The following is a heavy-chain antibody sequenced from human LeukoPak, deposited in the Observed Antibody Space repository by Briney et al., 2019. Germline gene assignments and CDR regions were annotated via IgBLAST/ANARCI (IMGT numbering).Heavy chain of an antibody. CDR1: GFTFSSYS. Sequence: PGGSLRLSCAGSGFTFSSYSMNWVRQAPGKGLEWVSSISFNNVIFYADSVKGRFTISRDDSKNTLYLQMNSLRAEDTAVYYCARTRSGAFDIWGQGTMVTVSS. D-gene: IGHD3-10*01. CDR2: ISFNNVI. V-gene: IGHV3-21*01. J-gene: IGHJ3*02. CDR3: ARTRSGAFDI.